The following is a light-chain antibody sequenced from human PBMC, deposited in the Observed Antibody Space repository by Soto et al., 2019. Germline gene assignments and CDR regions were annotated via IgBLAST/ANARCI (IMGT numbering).Light chain of an antibody. CDR1: QSISSW. CDR2: DAS. CDR3: QQYNSYPYT. Sequence: DIQMTQSPSTLSASVGDRVTITCRASQSISSWLAWYRQKPGKAPKLLIYDASSLESGVPSRFSGSGSGTEFTLTISSLQPDDFATYYRQQYNSYPYTFGQGTRLEIK. V-gene: IGKV1-5*01. J-gene: IGKJ5*01.